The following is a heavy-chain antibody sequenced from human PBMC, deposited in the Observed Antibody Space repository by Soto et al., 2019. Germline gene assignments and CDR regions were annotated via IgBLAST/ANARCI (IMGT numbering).Heavy chain of an antibody. CDR3: ARVGLNCSGGSCYAFDI. Sequence: GGSLRLSCAASGFTFSSYSMNWVRQAPGKGLEWVSYISSSSTIYYADSVKGRFTISRDNAKNSLYLQMNSLRAEDTAVYYCARVGLNCSGGSCYAFDIWGQGTMVTVSS. CDR1: GFTFSSYS. CDR2: ISSSSTI. J-gene: IGHJ3*02. V-gene: IGHV3-48*04. D-gene: IGHD2-15*01.